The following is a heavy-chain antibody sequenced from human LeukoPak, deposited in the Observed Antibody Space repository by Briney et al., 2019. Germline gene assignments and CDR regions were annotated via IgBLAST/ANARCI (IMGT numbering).Heavy chain of an antibody. CDR1: GFTFGDYG. CDR2: LSYDGTNK. J-gene: IGHJ3*01. CDR3: AKNLGYYDKCGEYYPAFDY. Sequence: PGGSLRLSCAVSGFTFGDYGMHWVRQAPGKGLEWLAVLSYDGTNKYYADSVKGRFTISRDNSENTLYLQMNSLRAEDTAIYYCAKNLGYYDKCGEYYPAFDYWGQGTMVTV. D-gene: IGHD3-16*01. V-gene: IGHV3-30*18.